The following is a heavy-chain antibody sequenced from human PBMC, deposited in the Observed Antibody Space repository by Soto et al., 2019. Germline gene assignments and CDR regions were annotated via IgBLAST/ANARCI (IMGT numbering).Heavy chain of an antibody. CDR2: INPNSGGT. CDR3: ARGPGGPDGPGDY. V-gene: IGHV1-2*04. Sequence: ASVKVSCKASGYTFTGYYMHWVRQAPGQGLEWMRWINPNSGGTNYTQKFQGWVTMTRDTSISTAYMELSRLRSEDTAVYYCARGPGGPDGPGDYWGQGTQVTVSS. D-gene: IGHD2-15*01. CDR1: GYTFTGYY. J-gene: IGHJ4*02.